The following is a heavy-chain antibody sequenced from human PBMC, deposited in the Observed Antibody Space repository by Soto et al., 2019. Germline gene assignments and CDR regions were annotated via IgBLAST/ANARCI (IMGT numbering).Heavy chain of an antibody. CDR1: GGSIRSGDNY. V-gene: IGHV4-30-4*01. CDR2: IYYRGST. Sequence: PSETLSLTCTVSGGSIRSGDNYWSWIRQTPGNGLEWIGYIYYRGSTYYNQSLKSRVTISVDTSMNQFSLTLTSVTAADTAVYYCARDPARGGGSYLGYFDYWGQGTPVTVSS. J-gene: IGHJ4*02. CDR3: ARDPARGGGSYLGYFDY. D-gene: IGHD1-26*01.